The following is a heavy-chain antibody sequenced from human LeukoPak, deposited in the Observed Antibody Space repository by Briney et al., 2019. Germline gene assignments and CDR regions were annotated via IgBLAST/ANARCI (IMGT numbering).Heavy chain of an antibody. Sequence: ASVKVSCKASGYTFTGYYMHWVRQAPGQGLEWMGWINPNSGGTNYAQKFQGRVTMTRDTSISTAYMELNRLRSDDTAVYYCARGSNWGDAFDIWGQGTMVTVSS. CDR3: ARGSNWGDAFDI. V-gene: IGHV1-2*02. CDR2: INPNSGGT. D-gene: IGHD7-27*01. CDR1: GYTFTGYY. J-gene: IGHJ3*02.